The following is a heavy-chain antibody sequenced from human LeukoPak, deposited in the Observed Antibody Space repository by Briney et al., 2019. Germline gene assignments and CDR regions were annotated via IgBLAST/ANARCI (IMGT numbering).Heavy chain of an antibody. CDR1: GGSFSGYY. Sequence: PSETLSPTCAVYGGSFSGYYWSWIRQPPGKGLEWIGEINHSGSTNYNPSLRSRVTISVDTSKNQFSLKLSSVTAADTAVYYCARGSVDIVVVPTAHYYYYMDVWGKGTTVTVSS. D-gene: IGHD2-2*01. J-gene: IGHJ6*03. CDR3: ARGSVDIVVVPTAHYYYYMDV. V-gene: IGHV4-34*01. CDR2: INHSGST.